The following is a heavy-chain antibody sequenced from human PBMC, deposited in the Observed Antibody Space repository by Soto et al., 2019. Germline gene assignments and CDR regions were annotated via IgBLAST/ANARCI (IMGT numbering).Heavy chain of an antibody. CDR3: AREPRPGYFDY. CDR2: IYYSGST. D-gene: IGHD7-27*01. J-gene: IGHJ4*02. CDR1: GGSISSGGYY. Sequence: SETLSLTCTVSGGSISSGGYYWSWFRQHPGKGPEWIGYIYYSGSTYYNPSLKSRVTISVDTSKNQFSLKLSSVTAADTAVYYCAREPRPGYFDYWGQGTLVTVSS. V-gene: IGHV4-31*03.